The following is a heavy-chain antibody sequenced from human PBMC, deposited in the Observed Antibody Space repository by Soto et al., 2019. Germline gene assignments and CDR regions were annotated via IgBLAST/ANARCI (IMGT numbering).Heavy chain of an antibody. CDR3: ARPSPPWDRRGYFVS. V-gene: IGHV4-39*01. CDR1: GRSSNNSDYL. J-gene: IGHJ4*02. Sequence: SATLSLTCTVSGRSSNNSDYLWGGILQPPGKGLEWIGSIYFDGSTYYNPSLESRVTISADTSKNQFSLKLTSVTAADSAVYFCARPSPPWDRRGYFVSGGQGTLATVSS. D-gene: IGHD3-9*01. CDR2: IYFDGST.